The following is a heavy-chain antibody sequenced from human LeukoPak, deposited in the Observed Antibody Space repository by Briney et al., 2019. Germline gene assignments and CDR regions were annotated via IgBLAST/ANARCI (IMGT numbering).Heavy chain of an antibody. CDR2: IYTRGST. CDR3: ARGRYCSADICSGGDAFDI. J-gene: IGHJ3*02. D-gene: IGHD2-15*01. Sequence: TXTVXGGSINNYYWSWIRQPAGKGLEWIGRIYTRGSTNYNPSLKSRVTMSLDTSKNQFSLKLSSVTAADTAVYYCARGRYCSADICSGGDAFDIWGQGTXV. V-gene: IGHV4-4*07. CDR1: GGSINNYY.